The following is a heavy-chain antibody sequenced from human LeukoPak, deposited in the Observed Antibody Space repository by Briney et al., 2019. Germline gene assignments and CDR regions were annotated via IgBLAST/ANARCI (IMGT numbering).Heavy chain of an antibody. CDR2: ISYDGSNK. V-gene: IGHV3-30*18. CDR3: AKEMATIGVFSGPFDY. CDR1: GFTFSSYG. J-gene: IGHJ4*02. Sequence: GSLRLSCAASGFTFSSYGMHWVRQAPGKGLEWVAVISYDGSNKYYADSVKGRFTISRDNSKNTLYLQMNSLRAEDTAVYYCAKEMATIGVFSGPFDYWGQGTLVTVSP. D-gene: IGHD5-24*01.